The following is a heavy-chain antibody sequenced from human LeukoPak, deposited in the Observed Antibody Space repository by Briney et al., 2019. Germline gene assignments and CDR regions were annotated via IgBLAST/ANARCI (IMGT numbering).Heavy chain of an antibody. CDR1: GGTFSSYA. V-gene: IGHV1-69*06. CDR3: ARDSPGQQWLFYFDY. Sequence: SVKVSCKASGGTFSSYAISWVRQAPGQGLEWMGGIIPIFGTANYAQKFQGRVTITADKSTSTAYMELSSLRSEDTAVYYCARDSPGQQWLFYFDYWGQGTLVTVSS. J-gene: IGHJ4*02. CDR2: IIPIFGTA. D-gene: IGHD6-19*01.